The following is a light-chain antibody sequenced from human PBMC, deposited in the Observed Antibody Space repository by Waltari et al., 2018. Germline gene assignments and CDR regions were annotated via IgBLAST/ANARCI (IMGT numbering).Light chain of an antibody. Sequence: EIVLTQSPGTLSLSPGERATLSCRASQSVGRYLVWYQQKPGQAPRLLIFGATSRAAGIPDRFSDSGSGTDFSLTISRLEPEDFAVYYCQNHERLPVVFGQGTKVEIK. CDR1: QSVGRY. CDR3: QNHERLPVV. CDR2: GAT. J-gene: IGKJ1*01. V-gene: IGKV3-20*01.